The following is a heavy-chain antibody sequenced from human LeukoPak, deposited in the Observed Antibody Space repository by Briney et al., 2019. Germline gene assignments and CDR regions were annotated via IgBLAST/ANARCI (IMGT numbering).Heavy chain of an antibody. CDR2: IKQDGSEK. D-gene: IGHD2-8*01. J-gene: IGHJ4*02. V-gene: IGHV3-7*01. CDR1: GFTFSDYY. Sequence: PGGSLRLSCAASGFTFSDYYMSWIRQAPGKGLEWVANIKQDGSEKYYVDSVKGRFTISRDNAKNSLYLQMNSLRAEDTAVYYCARVGVGFSFDYWGQGTLVTVSS. CDR3: ARVGVGFSFDY.